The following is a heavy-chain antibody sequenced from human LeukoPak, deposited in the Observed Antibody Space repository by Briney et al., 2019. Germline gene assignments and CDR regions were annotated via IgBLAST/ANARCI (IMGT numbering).Heavy chain of an antibody. CDR1: GYTFTNYY. Sequence: ASMKVSCKASGYTFTNYYIHWVRQAPGQGLAWMGWMNPNSGARTYAQKFQGRGTLTRDPSINTAYMELRRLTSDDTAVYYCVRDEYDSSGYYEFWGQGALVTVSS. V-gene: IGHV1-2*02. CDR3: VRDEYDSSGYYEF. J-gene: IGHJ4*02. CDR2: MNPNSGAR. D-gene: IGHD3-22*01.